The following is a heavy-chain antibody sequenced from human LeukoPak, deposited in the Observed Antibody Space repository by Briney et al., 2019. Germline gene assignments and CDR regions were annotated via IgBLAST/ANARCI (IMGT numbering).Heavy chain of an antibody. Sequence: PGGSLRLSCAASGFTFSTYWMHWVRQAPGKGPVWVSRINSDGSRTTYADSVKGRFTISRDNAKNTLYLQMNSLRTEDTAVYYCARPETQYSSGLDGFDIWGQGTMVTVSS. D-gene: IGHD6-19*01. J-gene: IGHJ3*02. CDR2: INSDGSRT. CDR1: GFTFSTYW. V-gene: IGHV3-74*01. CDR3: ARPETQYSSGLDGFDI.